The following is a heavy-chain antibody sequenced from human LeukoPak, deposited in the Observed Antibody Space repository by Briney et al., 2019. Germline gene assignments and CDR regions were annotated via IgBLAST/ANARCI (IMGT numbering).Heavy chain of an antibody. J-gene: IGHJ4*02. Sequence: SQTLSLTCAVSGGSIGGGVYSWNWIRQPPGKGLEWLGYIFHTGNTYYSPSLKSRVTISVDRSKSQFSLKLSSLTAADTAMYFCARGYSDYPYFFDSWGQGALVTVSS. CDR1: GGSIGGGVYS. CDR3: ARGYSDYPYFFDS. V-gene: IGHV4-30-2*01. D-gene: IGHD5-12*01. CDR2: IFHTGNT.